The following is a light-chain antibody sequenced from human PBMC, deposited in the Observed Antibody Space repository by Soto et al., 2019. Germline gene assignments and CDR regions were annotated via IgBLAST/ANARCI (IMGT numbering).Light chain of an antibody. V-gene: IGLV2-8*01. Sequence: QSALTQPPSASGSPGQSVTISCTGSSSDVGGYNYVSWYQQHPGKAPKLMIYEVSKRPSGVPDRLSGSKSGNTASLTVSGLQAEAEAEYYCSSYGDSKTLVFARGTKLTLL. CDR3: SSYGDSKTLV. CDR2: EVS. CDR1: SSDVGGYNY. J-gene: IGLJ2*01.